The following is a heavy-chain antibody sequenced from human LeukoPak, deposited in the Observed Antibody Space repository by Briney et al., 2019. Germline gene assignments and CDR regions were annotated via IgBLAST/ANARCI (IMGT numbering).Heavy chain of an antibody. D-gene: IGHD4-23*01. CDR1: GGSINSCY. Sequence: SETLSLTCTVSGGSINSCYWSWIRQPAGKGLQWIGRIYSSGSTNYNPSLKSRVSISVDTSKNQFSLKLTPAPAANTAVYYCARGGKATVVTMWGQGILVTVSS. CDR3: ARGGKATVVTM. J-gene: IGHJ4*02. V-gene: IGHV4-4*07. CDR2: IYSSGST.